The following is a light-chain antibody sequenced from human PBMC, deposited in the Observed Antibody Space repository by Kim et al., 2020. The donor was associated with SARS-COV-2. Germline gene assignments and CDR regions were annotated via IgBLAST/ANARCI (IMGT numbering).Light chain of an antibody. Sequence: SALPPPSSVSGSPGQSITISCTGTSSDVGGYNYVSWYQQHPGKAPKLMIYDVSKRPSGVSNRFSGSKSGNTASLTISGLQAEDEADYYCSSYTSSSPLYLFGTGTKVTVL. CDR3: SSYTSSSPLYL. CDR2: DVS. CDR1: SSDVGGYNY. V-gene: IGLV2-14*01. J-gene: IGLJ1*01.